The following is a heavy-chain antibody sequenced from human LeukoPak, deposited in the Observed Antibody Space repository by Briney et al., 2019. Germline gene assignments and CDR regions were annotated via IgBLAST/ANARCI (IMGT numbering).Heavy chain of an antibody. Sequence: DPGGSLRLSCAASGFTFSSYEMNWARQAPGQGLEWVSGIYGDGSGAFYADSVKGRFTISRDNSKNTLYLQMNSLRAEDTAIYYCARDIELSTWGLGTMVTVSS. D-gene: IGHD3-16*02. CDR2: IYGDGSGA. J-gene: IGHJ3*01. CDR1: GFTFSSYE. CDR3: ARDIELST. V-gene: IGHV3-23*01.